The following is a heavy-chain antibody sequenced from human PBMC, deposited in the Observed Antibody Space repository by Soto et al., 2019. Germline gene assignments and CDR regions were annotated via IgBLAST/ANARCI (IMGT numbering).Heavy chain of an antibody. CDR2: INHSGST. CDR1: GGSFSGYY. J-gene: IGHJ4*02. CDR3: ARGPGYGDYDY. D-gene: IGHD4-17*01. V-gene: IGHV4-34*01. Sequence: ETLSLTCAVYGGSFSGYYWSWIRQPPGKGLEWIGEINHSGSTNYNPSLKSRVTISVDTSKNQFSLKLSSATAADTAVYYCARGPGYGDYDYWGQGTLVTVSS.